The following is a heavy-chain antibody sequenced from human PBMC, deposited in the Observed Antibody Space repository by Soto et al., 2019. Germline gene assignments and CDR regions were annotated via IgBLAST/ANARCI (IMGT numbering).Heavy chain of an antibody. J-gene: IGHJ5*02. CDR1: GGSISSGDYY. CDR2: LYYSGST. Sequence: PSETLSLTCTVSGGSISSGDYYWGWFRQPPGKGLEWIGSLYYSGSTYYNSCLKSRVTISRDTSKNQFTLKLSSVTAADTAVYYCARHGPSRNSSWLKNWFDPWGQGTLVTVSS. CDR3: ARHGPSRNSSWLKNWFDP. V-gene: IGHV4-39*01. D-gene: IGHD6-13*01.